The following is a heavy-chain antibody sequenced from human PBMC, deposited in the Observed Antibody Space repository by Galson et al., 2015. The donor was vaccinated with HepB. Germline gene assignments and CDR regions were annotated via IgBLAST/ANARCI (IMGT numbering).Heavy chain of an antibody. Sequence: SLRLSCAASGFTFSSYAMRWARRAPGKGLQWLSIISSSGDLRRYADSVKGRFTIPRDNSKSALYLQMNSLTADDTAVYYCAKDGVADSGWYSDYWGQGTLVTVSS. CDR1: GFTFSSYA. CDR3: AKDGVADSGWYSDY. J-gene: IGHJ4*02. CDR2: ISSSGDLR. V-gene: IGHV3-23*01. D-gene: IGHD6-19*01.